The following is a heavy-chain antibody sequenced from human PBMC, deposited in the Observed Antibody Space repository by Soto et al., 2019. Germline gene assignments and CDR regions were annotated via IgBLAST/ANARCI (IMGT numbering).Heavy chain of an antibody. CDR3: ARERGEQLVRVVGAFDI. CDR2: IYYSGST. J-gene: IGHJ3*02. CDR1: GGSISSYY. Sequence: SETLSLTCTVSGGSISSYYWSWIRQPPGKGLEWIGYIYYSGSTNYNPSLKSRVTISVDTSKNQFSLKLSSVTAADTAVYYCARERGEQLVRVVGAFDIWGQGTMVTVSS. D-gene: IGHD6-6*01. V-gene: IGHV4-59*01.